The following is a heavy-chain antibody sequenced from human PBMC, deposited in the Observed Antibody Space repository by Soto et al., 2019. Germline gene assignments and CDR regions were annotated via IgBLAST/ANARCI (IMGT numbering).Heavy chain of an antibody. Sequence: SETLSLTCTVSGGSISSYYWSWIRQPPGKGLEWIGYIYYSGSTNYNPSLKSRVTISVDTSKNQFSLKLSSVTAADTAVYYCARSRGVGVCSNGVCPDVGYYYYGMDVWGQGTTVTVSS. D-gene: IGHD2-8*01. CDR1: GGSISSYY. J-gene: IGHJ6*02. V-gene: IGHV4-59*01. CDR2: IYYSGST. CDR3: ARSRGVGVCSNGVCPDVGYYYYGMDV.